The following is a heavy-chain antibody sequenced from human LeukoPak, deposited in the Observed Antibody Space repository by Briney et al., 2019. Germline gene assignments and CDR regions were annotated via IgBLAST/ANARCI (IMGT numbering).Heavy chain of an antibody. V-gene: IGHV4-59*12. Sequence: SETLSLTCTVSGGSISSYYWSWLRQPPGKGLEYIGYSHYSGSTKYNPSLKSRVTISLDTSKNQFSLKLSSVTAADTAVYYCARGGRNYGDNWFDPWGQGTLVTVSS. CDR3: ARGGRNYGDNWFDP. CDR2: SHYSGST. CDR1: GGSISSYY. D-gene: IGHD4-17*01. J-gene: IGHJ5*02.